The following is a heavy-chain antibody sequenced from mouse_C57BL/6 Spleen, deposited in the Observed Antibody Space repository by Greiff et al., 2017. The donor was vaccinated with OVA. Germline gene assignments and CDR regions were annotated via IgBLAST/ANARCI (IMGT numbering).Heavy chain of an antibody. D-gene: IGHD1-1*01. J-gene: IGHJ4*01. V-gene: IGHV3-6*01. CDR3: ATNYGSSVYYAMDY. CDR2: ISYDGSN. CDR1: GYSITSGYY. Sequence: VQLKESGPGLVKPSQSLSLTCSVTGYSITSGYYWNWIRQFPGNKLEWMGYISYDGSNNYNPSLKNRISITRDTSKNQFFLKLNSVTTEDTATYYCATNYGSSVYYAMDYWGQGTSVTVSS.